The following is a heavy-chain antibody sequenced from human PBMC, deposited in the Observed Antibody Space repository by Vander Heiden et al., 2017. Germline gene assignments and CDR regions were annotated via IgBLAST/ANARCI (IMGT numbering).Heavy chain of an antibody. CDR1: AFSLTTSGVG. V-gene: IGHV2-5*02. D-gene: IGHD3-3*01. CDR3: VHSTYDFSSGPRFDA. CDR2: IQSGDKG. Sequence: QITLKDSGPTLVKPTQTLTLTCTLSAFSLTTSGVGVGWIRQPPGKALEWLALIQSGDKGRYSPALRDRLIITKDTSKAQVVLTMTNMHPVDTATYYCVHSTYDFSSGPRFDAWGQGALVSVSS. J-gene: IGHJ5*02.